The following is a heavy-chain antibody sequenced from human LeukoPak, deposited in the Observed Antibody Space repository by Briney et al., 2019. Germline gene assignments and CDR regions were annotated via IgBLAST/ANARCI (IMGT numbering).Heavy chain of an antibody. V-gene: IGHV3-21*01. CDR2: LSSSSSYK. Sequence: GGSLRLSCAASGFIFNSYSMNWVRQAPGKGLEWVSSLSSSSSYKYYADSVKGRFTISRDNAKNSLYLQMNSLRAEDTAVYYCARDEIVATTKANYYYYMDVWGKGTTVTISS. D-gene: IGHD5-12*01. J-gene: IGHJ6*03. CDR3: ARDEIVATTKANYYYYMDV. CDR1: GFIFNSYS.